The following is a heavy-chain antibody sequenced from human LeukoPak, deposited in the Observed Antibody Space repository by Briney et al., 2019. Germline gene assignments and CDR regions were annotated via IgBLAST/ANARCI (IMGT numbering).Heavy chain of an antibody. CDR2: IRSKPYGGTT. V-gene: IGHV3-49*04. J-gene: IGHJ4*02. Sequence: PGRSLRLSCTASGCTFGDYGMSWVRQAPGEGLEWVGFIRSKPYGGTTEYAASVKGRFTISRDDSESIAYLQMNSLKTEDTAVYYCTRGDYYDSSGYYLLFDYWGQGTLVTVSS. CDR3: TRGDYYDSSGYYLLFDY. CDR1: GCTFGDYG. D-gene: IGHD3-22*01.